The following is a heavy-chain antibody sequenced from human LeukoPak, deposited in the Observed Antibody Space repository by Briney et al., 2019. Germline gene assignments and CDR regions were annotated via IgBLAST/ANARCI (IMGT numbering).Heavy chain of an antibody. J-gene: IGHJ4*02. V-gene: IGHV3-23*01. CDR3: ARPSSYRDQLLFRFDY. CDR2: ISGSGGST. Sequence: PGGSLRLSCAASGFTFSSYAMSWVRQAPGKGLEWVSAISGSGGSTYYADSVKGRFTISRDNSKNTLYLQMNSLRAEDTAVYYCARPSSYRDQLLFRFDYWGQGTLVTVSS. D-gene: IGHD2-2*01. CDR1: GFTFSSYA.